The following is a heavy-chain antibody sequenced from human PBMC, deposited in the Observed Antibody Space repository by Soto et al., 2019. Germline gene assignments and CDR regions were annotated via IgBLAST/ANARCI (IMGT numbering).Heavy chain of an antibody. CDR3: AKANYYGSGSYYSGRTPYYGMDV. CDR2: ISGRGVST. D-gene: IGHD3-10*01. Sequence: GGSLRLSCAASGFTFSSYAMTWVRQAPGKGLEWVSTISGRGVSTYYADSVKGRFTISRDNSKNTLYMQMNSLRAEDTAVYYCAKANYYGSGSYYSGRTPYYGMDVWGQGTTVTVSS. V-gene: IGHV3-23*01. J-gene: IGHJ6*02. CDR1: GFTFSSYA.